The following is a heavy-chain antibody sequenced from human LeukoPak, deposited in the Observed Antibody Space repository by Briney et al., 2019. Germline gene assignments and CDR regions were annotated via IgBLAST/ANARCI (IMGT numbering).Heavy chain of an antibody. J-gene: IGHJ4*02. CDR1: GGSISSYY. CDR3: ARHKDIVLMVFDY. CDR2: IYTSGST. V-gene: IGHV4-4*09. Sequence: SETLSLTCTVSGGSISSYYWSWIRQPPGKGLEWIGYIYTSGSTNYNPSLKSRVTISVDTSKNQFSLELSSVTAADTAVYYCARHKDIVLMVFDYWGQGTLVTVSS. D-gene: IGHD2-8*01.